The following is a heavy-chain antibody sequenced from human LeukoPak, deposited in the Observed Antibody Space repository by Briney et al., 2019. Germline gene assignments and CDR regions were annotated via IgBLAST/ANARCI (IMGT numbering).Heavy chain of an antibody. J-gene: IGHJ4*01. CDR1: GFNFVDYS. CDR2: IGISSGNT. V-gene: IGHV3-48*01. CDR3: ARDHRYAFDN. D-gene: IGHD5-12*01. Sequence: GGSLRLSCAVSGFNFVDYSMNWVRQAPGDVIEWIAYIGISSGNTKYADSVKGSFTISRDQARNPPYLQMNRLRVEDTAGYYCARDHRYAFDNWGHGTLVTVSS.